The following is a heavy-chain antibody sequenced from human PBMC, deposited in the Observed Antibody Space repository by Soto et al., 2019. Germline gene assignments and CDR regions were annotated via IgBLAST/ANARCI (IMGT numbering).Heavy chain of an antibody. V-gene: IGHV3-64*01. CDR1: GFTFSSYA. CDR2: ISSNGGST. J-gene: IGHJ4*02. Sequence: EVQLVESGGGLVQPGGSLRLSCAASGFTFSSYAMHWVRQAPGKGLEYVSAISSNGGSTYYANSVKGRFTISRDNSKNTLYLQMGSLRAEDMAVYYCAREGGSYYFDYCGQGTLVTVSS. D-gene: IGHD1-26*01. CDR3: AREGGSYYFDY.